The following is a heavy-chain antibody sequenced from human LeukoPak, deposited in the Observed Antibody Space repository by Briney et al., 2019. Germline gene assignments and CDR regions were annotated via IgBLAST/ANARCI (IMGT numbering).Heavy chain of an antibody. CDR2: INLNSGGT. Sequence: ASVKVSCTASGYTFTGYYMHWVRQAPGQGLEWMGWINLNSGGTNYAQKFQGWVTMTRDTSISTAYMELSRLRSDDTAVYYCARDRERGGGYSSGWSYWGQGTLVTVSS. CDR3: ARDRERGGGYSSGWSY. V-gene: IGHV1-2*04. CDR1: GYTFTGYY. J-gene: IGHJ4*02. D-gene: IGHD6-19*01.